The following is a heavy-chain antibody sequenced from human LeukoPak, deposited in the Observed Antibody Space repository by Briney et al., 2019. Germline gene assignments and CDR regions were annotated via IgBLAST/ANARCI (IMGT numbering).Heavy chain of an antibody. J-gene: IGHJ3*02. CDR3: ARVAYCGGDCLHDAFDI. D-gene: IGHD2-21*02. CDR2: ISYDGSNK. CDR1: GFTFSSYA. Sequence: PGGSLRLSCAASGFTFSSYAMHWVRQAPGKGLEWVAVISYDGSNKYYADSVKGRFTISRDNSKNTLYLQMNSLRAEDTAVYYCARVAYCGGDCLHDAFDIWGQGTMVTVSS. V-gene: IGHV3-30-3*01.